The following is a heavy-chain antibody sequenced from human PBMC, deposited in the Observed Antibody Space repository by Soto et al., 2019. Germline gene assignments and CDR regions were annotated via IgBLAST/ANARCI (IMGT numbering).Heavy chain of an antibody. CDR2: IIPIFGTA. D-gene: IGHD3-3*01. CDR1: GGTFSSYA. Sequence: QVQLVQSGAEVTKPGSSVKVSCKASGGTFSSYAISWVRQAPGQGLEWMGGIIPIFGTANYAQKFQGRVTITADESTSTAYMELSSLRSEDTAVYYCARDYDFWSGPYYYGMDVWGQGTTVTVSS. CDR3: ARDYDFWSGPYYYGMDV. J-gene: IGHJ6*02. V-gene: IGHV1-69*12.